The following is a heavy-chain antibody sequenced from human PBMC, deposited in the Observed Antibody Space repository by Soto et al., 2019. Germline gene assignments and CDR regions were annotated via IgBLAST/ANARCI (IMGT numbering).Heavy chain of an antibody. D-gene: IGHD6-25*01. V-gene: IGHV1-69*01. CDR1: GGTFSSYP. CDR3: ARRPFDP. CDR2: IIPIFGTA. J-gene: IGHJ5*02. Sequence: QVQLVQSGAEVKKPGSSVNVSCKASGGTFSSYPISWVRQAPGQGVEWMGGIIPIFGTANYAQKFHGKVTSTADESTSTAYMDRSSLRSEDMAVYYCARRPFDPLGQGTLVTGPS.